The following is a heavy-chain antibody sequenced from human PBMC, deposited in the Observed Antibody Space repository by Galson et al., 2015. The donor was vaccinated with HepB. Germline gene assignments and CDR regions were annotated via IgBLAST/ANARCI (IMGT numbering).Heavy chain of an antibody. V-gene: IGHV3-33*01. J-gene: IGHJ5*02. CDR2: IWYDGSNK. CDR1: GFTFSSYG. Sequence: SLRLSCAASGFTFSSYGMHWVRQAPGKGLEWVAVIWYDGSNKYYADSVKGRFTISRDNSKSTLYLQMNSLRAEDTAVYYCARDLVGANLWGQGTLVTVSS. D-gene: IGHD1-26*01. CDR3: ARDLVGANL.